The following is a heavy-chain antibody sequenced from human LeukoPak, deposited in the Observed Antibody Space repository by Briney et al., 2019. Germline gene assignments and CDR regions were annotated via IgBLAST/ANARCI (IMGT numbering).Heavy chain of an antibody. CDR3: ARGASGYSNNWSHDY. D-gene: IGHD6-13*01. CDR2: ISNKGHST. CDR1: GFTFSTYA. Sequence: PGGSLRLSCAASGFTFSTYAMHWVRQAPGKGLEYVSAISNKGHSTYYANSVKGRFTISRDNSKNTLYLQMGSLRPEDMAVYYCARGASGYSNNWSHDYWGQGTLVTVSS. V-gene: IGHV3-64*01. J-gene: IGHJ4*02.